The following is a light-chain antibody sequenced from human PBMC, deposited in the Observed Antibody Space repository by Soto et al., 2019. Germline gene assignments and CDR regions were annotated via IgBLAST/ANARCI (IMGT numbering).Light chain of an antibody. V-gene: IGKV1-5*01. Sequence: DIQMTQSPSTLSASVGDRVTITCRASQSISSWLAWYQQKPGKAPKLLIYDASSLESGVPSRFSGSGSGTEYTLTISSLQPDDFATYYCQQYNSYLLTFGGGTKVEIK. CDR2: DAS. CDR3: QQYNSYLLT. CDR1: QSISSW. J-gene: IGKJ4*01.